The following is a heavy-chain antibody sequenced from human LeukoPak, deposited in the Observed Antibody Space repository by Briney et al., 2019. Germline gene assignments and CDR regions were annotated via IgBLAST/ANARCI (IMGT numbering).Heavy chain of an antibody. CDR2: ISGLSTHI. V-gene: IGHV3-69-1*02. CDR1: GFTFSDYD. Sequence: PGGSLRLSCSASGFTFSDYDMNWVRQAPGKGLEWVSSISGLSTHIYYGDSVKGRFSISRDNAKNSVYLQMNSLGVEDTAIYYCGRAFPPLRTSSAGDLWGQGILVTDSS. J-gene: IGHJ4*02. D-gene: IGHD3-16*01. CDR3: GRAFPPLRTSSAGDL.